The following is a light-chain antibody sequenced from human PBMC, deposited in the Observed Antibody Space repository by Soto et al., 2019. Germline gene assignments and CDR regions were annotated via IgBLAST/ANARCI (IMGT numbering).Light chain of an antibody. CDR1: QSLLHSNGYNY. J-gene: IGKJ1*01. CDR3: MQRLQSWT. Sequence: DIVMTQSPLSLPVTPGEPASISFRSSQSLLHSNGYNYFDWYLQKPGQSPQLLIYLGSNRASGVTDRFSASGSGTDFTLQISSVEAEDVGVYYCMQRLQSWTLGKGSRVDI. V-gene: IGKV2-28*01. CDR2: LGS.